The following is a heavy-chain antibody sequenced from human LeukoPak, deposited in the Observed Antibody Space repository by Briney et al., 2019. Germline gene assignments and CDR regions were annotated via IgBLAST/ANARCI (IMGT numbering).Heavy chain of an antibody. Sequence: ASVKVSCKASGYTFTSYGISWVRQAPGQGLEWLGWISVYNVNANYAQKLQGRVTMTTDTSTSTVYMELRSLRSDDTAVYYCATEFAPASGSYYFDYWGQGTLVTVSS. J-gene: IGHJ4*02. CDR3: ATEFAPASGSYYFDY. CDR1: GYTFTSYG. D-gene: IGHD1-26*01. V-gene: IGHV1-18*01. CDR2: ISVYNVNA.